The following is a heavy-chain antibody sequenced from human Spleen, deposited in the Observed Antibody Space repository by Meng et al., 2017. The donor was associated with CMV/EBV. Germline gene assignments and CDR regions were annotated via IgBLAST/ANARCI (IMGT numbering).Heavy chain of an antibody. CDR1: GFTFSNAW. V-gene: IGHV3-23*01. CDR2: ISGSGGSI. CDR3: AKDYDFWSGYLDY. J-gene: IGHJ4*02. D-gene: IGHD3-3*01. Sequence: GESLKISCAASGFTFSNAWMSWVRQAPGKGLEWVSGISGSGGSIYYADSVKGRFTISRDNSKNTLYLQMNSLRAEDTAVYYCAKDYDFWSGYLDYWGQGTLVTVSS.